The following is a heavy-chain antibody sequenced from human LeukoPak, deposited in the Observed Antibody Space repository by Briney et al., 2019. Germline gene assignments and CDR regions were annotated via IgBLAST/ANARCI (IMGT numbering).Heavy chain of an antibody. D-gene: IGHD4/OR15-4a*01. CDR2: ISDSGGST. J-gene: IGHJ4*02. CDR1: GFTFGDYA. CDR3: ARDPGAFPSFFDH. Sequence: PGGCLRLSCAASGFTFGDYAMNWVRQAPGKGREWVSAISDSGGSTYYADSVKGRFTISRDNSKNTLYLQMHSLRAEDTAVYFCARDPGAFPSFFDHRGQGPLVPVSS. V-gene: IGHV3-23*01.